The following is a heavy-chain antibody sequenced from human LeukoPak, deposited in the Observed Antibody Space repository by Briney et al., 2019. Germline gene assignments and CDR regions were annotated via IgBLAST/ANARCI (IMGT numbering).Heavy chain of an antibody. Sequence: GASVKVSCKASGYTLTGYYMHWVRQAPGQGLEWMGRINPNSGGTNYAQKFQGRVTMTRDTSISTAYMELSRLRSDDTAVYYCARGPLAANHAGLRDYWGQGTLVTVSS. V-gene: IGHV1-2*06. CDR2: INPNSGGT. CDR3: ARGPLAANHAGLRDY. CDR1: GYTLTGYY. J-gene: IGHJ4*02. D-gene: IGHD2-15*01.